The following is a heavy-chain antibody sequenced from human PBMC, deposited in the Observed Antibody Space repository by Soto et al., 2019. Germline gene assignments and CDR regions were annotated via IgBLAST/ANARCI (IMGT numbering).Heavy chain of an antibody. J-gene: IGHJ4*02. V-gene: IGHV4-31*03. CDR3: ARALCIAAAGTDCYPEN. CDR2: IYYSGST. CDR1: GGSISSGGYY. D-gene: IGHD6-13*01. Sequence: PSETLSLTCTVSGGSISSGGYYWSWIRQHPGKGLEWIGYIYYSGSTYYNPSLKSRVTISVDTSKNQFSLKLSSVTAADTAVYYCARALCIAAAGTDCYPENWGQGTLVTVSS.